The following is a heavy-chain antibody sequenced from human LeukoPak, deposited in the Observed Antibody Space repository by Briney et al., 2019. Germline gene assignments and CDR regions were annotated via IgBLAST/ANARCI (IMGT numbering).Heavy chain of an antibody. CDR1: GGSFSGYY. V-gene: IGHV4-34*01. D-gene: IGHD5-18*01. Sequence: SETLSLTCAVYGGSFSGYYWSWIRQPPGKGLEWIGEINHSGSTNYNPSLKSRVTISVHTSKNQFSLKLSSVPAADTAVYYCARAGWDSYGYDRAYYFDYWGQGTLVTVSS. CDR3: ARAGWDSYGYDRAYYFDY. J-gene: IGHJ4*02. CDR2: INHSGST.